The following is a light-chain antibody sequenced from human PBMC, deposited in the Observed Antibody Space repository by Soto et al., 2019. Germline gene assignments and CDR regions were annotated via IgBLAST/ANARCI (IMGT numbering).Light chain of an antibody. CDR2: GAS. CDR3: QQYGGSPLIT. CDR1: QSLSSNY. J-gene: IGKJ5*01. Sequence: EVVLPQSPGTLSLSPGERGTLFCRAGQSLSSNYLAWYQQRPGQAPRLLIYGASSRATGIPDRFSGSGSGTDFSLTISRLEPEDFAVYYCQQYGGSPLITFGQGTRLEI. V-gene: IGKV3-20*01.